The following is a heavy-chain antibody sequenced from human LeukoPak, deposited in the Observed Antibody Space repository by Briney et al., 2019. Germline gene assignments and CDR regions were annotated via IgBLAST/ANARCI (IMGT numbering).Heavy chain of an antibody. CDR1: RFTFSTYA. Sequence: SGGSLRLSCAASRFTFSTYAMSWVRQAPGKGLEWVSTIGDSGGSTYYADSVKGRFTISRDNSKNTLSLQMNSLRAEDTAVYYCTRSHTVAQRGSFDFWGQGTLVTVSS. D-gene: IGHD2-15*01. CDR2: IGDSGGST. V-gene: IGHV3-23*01. CDR3: TRSHTVAQRGSFDF. J-gene: IGHJ4*01.